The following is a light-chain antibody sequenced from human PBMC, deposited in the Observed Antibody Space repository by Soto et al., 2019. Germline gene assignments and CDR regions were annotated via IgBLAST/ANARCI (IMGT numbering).Light chain of an antibody. CDR1: QDISYY. CDR2: AAS. Sequence: DIQMTQSPSSLSASVGDRVTITCRANQDISYYLAWYQQKQGKVPKLLIYAASTLRSGVSYRFSGSGSGTDFTLTISSLQPEDIPTYYCQKYHSAPRTFGQGTKVEIK. J-gene: IGKJ1*01. V-gene: IGKV1-27*01. CDR3: QKYHSAPRT.